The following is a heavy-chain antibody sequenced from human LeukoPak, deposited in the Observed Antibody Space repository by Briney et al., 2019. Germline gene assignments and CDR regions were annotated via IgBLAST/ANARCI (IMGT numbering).Heavy chain of an antibody. D-gene: IGHD3-3*01. J-gene: IGHJ4*02. CDR2: ISGSGGST. CDR3: AKGDFGSGYQFYFDY. V-gene: IGHV3-23*01. Sequence: PGGSLRLSCAASGFTFSSYVMSWVRQAPGKGLEWVSAISGSGGSTYYADSVKGRFTISRDNSKNTLYLQMNSLRAEDTAVYYCAKGDFGSGYQFYFDYWGQGTLVTVSS. CDR1: GFTFSSYV.